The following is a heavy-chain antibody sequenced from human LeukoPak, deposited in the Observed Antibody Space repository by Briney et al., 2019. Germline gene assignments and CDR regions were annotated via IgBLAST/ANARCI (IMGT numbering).Heavy chain of an antibody. D-gene: IGHD5-18*01. J-gene: IGHJ4*02. CDR1: GGSISSSSYY. CDR3: ARVPRGYSYAAFDY. CDR2: IYYSGST. Sequence: SETLSLTCTVSGGSISSSSYYWGWIRQPPGKGLEWIGSIYYSGSTYNPSLKSRVTISVDTSKNQFSLKLSSVTAADTAVYYCARVPRGYSYAAFDYWGQGTLVTVSS. V-gene: IGHV4-39*07.